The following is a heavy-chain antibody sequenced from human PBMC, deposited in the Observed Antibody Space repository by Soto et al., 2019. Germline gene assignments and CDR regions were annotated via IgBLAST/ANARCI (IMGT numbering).Heavy chain of an antibody. J-gene: IGHJ4*01. CDR3: ATIRVRGGPLRFED. CDR1: GGSISKYS. D-gene: IGHD5-12*01. Sequence: QVQLVQSGAEVRKPGSSVKVSCKTSGGSISKYSFNWVRQAPGQGLEWMGGVLPISGSTDYAQKFQGRLTITADRSTRTVYMELSRLRSDDTSNYYCATIRVRGGPLRFEDGGQGMLISVSS. V-gene: IGHV1-69*06. CDR2: VLPISGST.